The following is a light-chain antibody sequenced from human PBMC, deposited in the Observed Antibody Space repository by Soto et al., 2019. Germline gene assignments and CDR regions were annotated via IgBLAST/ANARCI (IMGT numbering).Light chain of an antibody. CDR3: FSYAGSPTSYV. V-gene: IGLV2-23*01. J-gene: IGLJ1*01. CDR1: SSDVGGYYL. Sequence: SALTQPASVSGSPGQSVTISCTGTSSDVGGYYLVSWYQHHPGKAPKLMIYEASKRPSGISDRFSGSKSGNTASLTISGLQAEDEADYYCFSYAGSPTSYVFGTGTKVTVL. CDR2: EAS.